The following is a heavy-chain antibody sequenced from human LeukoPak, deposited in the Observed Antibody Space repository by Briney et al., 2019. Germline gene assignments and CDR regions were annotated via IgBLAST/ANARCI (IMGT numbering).Heavy chain of an antibody. CDR2: ISYDGNNK. J-gene: IGHJ4*02. CDR1: GFTFSSYA. V-gene: IGHV3-30-3*02. Sequence: PGGSLRLSCAASGFTFSSYAMHWVRQAPGKGLEWVAVISYDGNNKYYADSVKGRFTISRDNSKNTLYLQMNSLRAEDTAVYYCAKSWSHYSGYDFDYWGQGTLVTVSS. D-gene: IGHD5-12*01. CDR3: AKSWSHYSGYDFDY.